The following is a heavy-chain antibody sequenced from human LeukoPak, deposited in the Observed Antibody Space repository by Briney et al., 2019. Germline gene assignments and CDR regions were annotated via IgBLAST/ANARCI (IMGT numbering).Heavy chain of an antibody. D-gene: IGHD3-9*01. CDR3: AKDGYFDWSRSWFDP. V-gene: IGHV3-23*01. CDR2: ISGSGGST. J-gene: IGHJ5*02. Sequence: AGGSLRLSCAASGFTFSSYAMSWVRQAPGKWLEWVSAISGSGGSTYYADSVKGRFTISRDNSKITLYLQMNSLRAEDTAVYYCAKDGYFDWSRSWFDPWGQGTLVTVSS. CDR1: GFTFSSYA.